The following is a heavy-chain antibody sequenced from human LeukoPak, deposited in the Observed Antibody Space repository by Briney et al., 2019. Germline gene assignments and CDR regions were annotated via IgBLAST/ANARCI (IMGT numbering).Heavy chain of an antibody. CDR2: ISSSSSYI. Sequence: PGGSLRLSCAASGFTFSSYSMNWVRQAPGKGLEWVSSISSSSSYIYYADSVKGRFTISRDNAKNSLYLQMNSLRAEDTAVYYCAREDDYEITYYYYYMDVWGKGTTVTVSS. CDR3: AREDDYEITYYYYYMDV. CDR1: GFTFSSYS. J-gene: IGHJ6*03. V-gene: IGHV3-21*01. D-gene: IGHD4-17*01.